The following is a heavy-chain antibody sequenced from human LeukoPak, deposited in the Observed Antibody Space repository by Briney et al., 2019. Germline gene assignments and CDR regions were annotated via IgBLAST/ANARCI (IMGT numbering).Heavy chain of an antibody. J-gene: IGHJ4*02. D-gene: IGHD5-24*01. Sequence: PGRSLRLSCAASGFTFSSYGMHWVRQAPGKGLEWVAVISYDGSKKYYADSVKGRFTISRDNSKNTLYLQMNSLRAEDTAVYYCAKDLSAASRVEYYFDYWGQGTLVTVSS. V-gene: IGHV3-30*18. CDR1: GFTFSSYG. CDR2: ISYDGSKK. CDR3: AKDLSAASRVEYYFDY.